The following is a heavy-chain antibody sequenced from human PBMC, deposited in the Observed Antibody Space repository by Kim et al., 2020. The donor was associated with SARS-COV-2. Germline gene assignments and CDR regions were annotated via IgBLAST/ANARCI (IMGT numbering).Heavy chain of an antibody. V-gene: IGHV1-69*13. CDR2: IIPIFGTA. D-gene: IGHD3-10*01. Sequence: SVKVSCKASGGTFSSYAISWVRQAPGQGLEWMGGIIPIFGTANYAQKFQGRVTITADESTSTAYMELSSLRSEDTAVYYCARASWGSGSYGRYYYYGMDVWGQGTTVTVSS. CDR3: ARASWGSGSYGRYYYYGMDV. J-gene: IGHJ6*02. CDR1: GGTFSSYA.